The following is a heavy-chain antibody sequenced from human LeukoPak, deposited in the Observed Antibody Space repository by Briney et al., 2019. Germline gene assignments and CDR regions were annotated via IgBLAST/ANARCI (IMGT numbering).Heavy chain of an antibody. CDR1: GGTFSSYA. CDR3: ARSEDYYDSSGYYDY. D-gene: IGHD3-22*01. Sequence: SVKVSCKASGGTFSSYAISWVRQAPGQGLEWMGRIIPILGIANYAQKFQGRVTITADKSTRTAYMELSSLRSEDTAVYYCARSEDYYDSSGYYDYWGQGTLVTVSS. J-gene: IGHJ4*02. CDR2: IIPILGIA. V-gene: IGHV1-69*04.